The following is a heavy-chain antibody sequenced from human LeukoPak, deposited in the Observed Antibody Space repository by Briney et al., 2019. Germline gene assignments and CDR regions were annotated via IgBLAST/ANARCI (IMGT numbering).Heavy chain of an antibody. Sequence: GGSLRLSCAASGFTFSSYSMNWVRQAPGKGLEWVSHISSSSSTRYYADSVKGRFTLSRDNAKNSLYLQMNSLRAEDTAVYYCARGTYNWNDRGYYYYYYMDVWGKGTTVTVSS. V-gene: IGHV3-48*01. D-gene: IGHD1-20*01. CDR2: ISSSSSTR. CDR3: ARGTYNWNDRGYYYYYYMDV. CDR1: GFTFSSYS. J-gene: IGHJ6*03.